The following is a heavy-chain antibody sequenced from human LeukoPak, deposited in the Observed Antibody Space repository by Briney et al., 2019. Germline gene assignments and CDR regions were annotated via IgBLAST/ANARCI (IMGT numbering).Heavy chain of an antibody. D-gene: IGHD3-22*01. Sequence: ASVKVSCKASGYTFTSYYIHWVRQAPGQGLEWMGIIIPSGGSTTYAQKFQGRVTMTRDTSTSTVYMELSSLRSEDTAVYYCAREYDDSSGYPEFDYWGQGTLVTVSS. CDR3: AREYDDSSGYPEFDY. J-gene: IGHJ4*02. CDR2: IIPSGGST. V-gene: IGHV1-46*01. CDR1: GYTFTSYY.